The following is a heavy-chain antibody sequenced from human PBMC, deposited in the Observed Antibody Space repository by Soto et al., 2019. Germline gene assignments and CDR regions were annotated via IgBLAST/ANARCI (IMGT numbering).Heavy chain of an antibody. Sequence: QVQLQESGPGQVKPSQTLSLTCIVSGGSISSGGYYWSWVRQHPGKGLEWIGYIHYSGSTYYTPSLKSQLTTSVATSQNPFSLKVSSVTAADTAVYFCARDGRDVLSGHHDACDSWGQGTLVSVSS. CDR2: IHYSGST. V-gene: IGHV4-31*01. J-gene: IGHJ3*02. CDR3: ARDGRDVLSGHHDACDS. D-gene: IGHD3-9*01. CDR1: GGSISSGGYY.